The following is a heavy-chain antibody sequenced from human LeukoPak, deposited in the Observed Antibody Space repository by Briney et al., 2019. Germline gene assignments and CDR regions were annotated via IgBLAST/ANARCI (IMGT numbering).Heavy chain of an antibody. V-gene: IGHV3-21*01. CDR1: GFTFSSYS. CDR3: ARDGEGAVVPAAIGWYFDL. D-gene: IGHD2-2*01. CDR2: ISSSSSYI. Sequence: GGSQRLSCAASGFTFSSYSMNWVRQAPGKGLEWVSFISSSSSYIYYADSVKGRFTISRDIAKDSLYLKMNRLGAEDTAVYYCARDGEGAVVPAAIGWYFDLWGRGTLVTVSS. J-gene: IGHJ2*01.